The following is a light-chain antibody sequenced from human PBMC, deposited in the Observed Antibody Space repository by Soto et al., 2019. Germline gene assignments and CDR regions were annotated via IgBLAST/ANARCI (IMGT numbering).Light chain of an antibody. CDR3: QQYNSYPWT. V-gene: IGKV1-5*03. CDR1: QSISSW. CDR2: KAS. J-gene: IGKJ1*01. Sequence: DIQMTQSPSTLSASVGDRVTITCRASQSISSWLAWYKKKPGKAPKLLIYKASSLESGVPSRFSGSGSGTEFTLTISSLQPDDFATYYCQQYNSYPWTFGQGTKVEIK.